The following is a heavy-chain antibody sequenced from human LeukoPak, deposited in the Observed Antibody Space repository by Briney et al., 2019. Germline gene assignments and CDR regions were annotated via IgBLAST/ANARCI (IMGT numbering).Heavy chain of an antibody. CDR2: TKQDETEK. CDR3: ARNRQWLLADY. V-gene: IGHV3-7*04. Sequence: GGSLRLSCAASGFTFSNYWMSSVRQAPGKGLEWVANTKQDETEKHYADSVKGRFTISRDNAQNSLYLQMNSLRAEDTAVYFCARNRQWLLADYWGQGTVVTVSS. J-gene: IGHJ4*02. CDR1: GFTFSNYW. D-gene: IGHD3-22*01.